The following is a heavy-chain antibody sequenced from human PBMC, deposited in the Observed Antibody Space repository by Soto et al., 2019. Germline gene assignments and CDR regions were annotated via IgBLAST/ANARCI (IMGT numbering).Heavy chain of an antibody. CDR3: AKVTLVRLSRLYFYY. Sequence: GGSLRLSCAASGFTFSSYAMSWVRQAPGKGLEWVSAISGSGGSTYYADSVKGRFTISRDNSKNTLYLQMNSLRAEDTAVYYCAKVTLVRLSRLYFYYWGQGTLVTVYS. D-gene: IGHD6-6*01. CDR1: GFTFSSYA. CDR2: ISGSGGST. V-gene: IGHV3-23*01. J-gene: IGHJ4*02.